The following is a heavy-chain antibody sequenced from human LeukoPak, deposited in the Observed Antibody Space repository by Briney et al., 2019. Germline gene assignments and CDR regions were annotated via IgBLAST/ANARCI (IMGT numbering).Heavy chain of an antibody. CDR1: GYTFSSHS. V-gene: IGHV3-21*01. Sequence: GGSLRLSCAASGYTFSSHSLMWVRQAPGKGLEWVSSISPDSGYIYYADSVKGRFTISRDNAENSLFLQMNSLGAEDTAVYYCAPFSAVTHYYFDYWGQGTLVTVSS. D-gene: IGHD6-13*01. CDR3: APFSAVTHYYFDY. J-gene: IGHJ4*02. CDR2: ISPDSGYI.